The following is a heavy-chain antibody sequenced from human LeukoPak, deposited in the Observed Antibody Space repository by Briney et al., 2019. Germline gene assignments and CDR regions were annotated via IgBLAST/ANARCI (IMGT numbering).Heavy chain of an antibody. J-gene: IGHJ2*01. CDR2: ISSSGST. Sequence: GGSLRLSCAASEFTLSTYVTSWVRQAPGKGLEYVSAISSSGSTYYADSVKGRFTISRDNSENTVFLHLNSLRVEDTALYYCATSTRTFWYFALWGRGTLVTVSS. CDR1: EFTLSTYV. CDR3: ATSTRTFWYFAL. D-gene: IGHD5-24*01. V-gene: IGHV3-23*01.